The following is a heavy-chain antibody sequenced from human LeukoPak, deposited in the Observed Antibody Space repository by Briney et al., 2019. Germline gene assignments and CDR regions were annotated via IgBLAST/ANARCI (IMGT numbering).Heavy chain of an antibody. CDR3: ARDKVVGATRLDY. V-gene: IGHV3-7*01. J-gene: IGHJ4*02. Sequence: GGSLRLSCAASGFTFSSYWMSWVRQAPGRGLEWVANIKQDGGEIYYVDSVKGRFIISRDNAKNSLYLQMNSLRAEDTAVYYCARDKVVGATRLDYWGQGTLVTVSS. CDR2: IKQDGGEI. CDR1: GFTFSSYW. D-gene: IGHD1-26*01.